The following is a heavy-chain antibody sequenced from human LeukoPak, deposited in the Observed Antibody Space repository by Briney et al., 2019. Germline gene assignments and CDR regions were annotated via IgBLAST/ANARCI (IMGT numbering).Heavy chain of an antibody. CDR1: GYTFTSYA. J-gene: IGHJ4*02. CDR2: INAGNGNT. CDR3: ARSIVVVPAAMEGEFDY. V-gene: IGHV1-3*01. Sequence: ASVKVSCKASGYTFTSYAMHWVRQAPGQRLEWMGWINAGNGNTKYSRKFQGRVTITRDTSASTAYMELSSLRSEDTAVYYCARSIVVVPAAMEGEFDYWGQGTLVTVSS. D-gene: IGHD2-2*01.